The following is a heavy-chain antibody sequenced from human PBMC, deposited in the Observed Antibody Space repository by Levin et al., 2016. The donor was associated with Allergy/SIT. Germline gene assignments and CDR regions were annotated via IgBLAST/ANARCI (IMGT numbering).Heavy chain of an antibody. V-gene: IGHV3-7*03. Sequence: GGSLRLSCAASGFTFSSFGMSWVRQAPGQGLECVANIKPDGSEKYYVDSVKGRFTISRDNAKNSLYLQMNSLRVEDTAVYYCVRWWGYWGQGTLVTVSS. CDR3: VRWWGY. CDR1: GFTFSSFG. D-gene: IGHD2-15*01. J-gene: IGHJ4*02. CDR2: IKPDGSEK.